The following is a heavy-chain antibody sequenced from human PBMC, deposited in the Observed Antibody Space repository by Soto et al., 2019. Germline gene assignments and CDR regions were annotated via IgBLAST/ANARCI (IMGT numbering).Heavy chain of an antibody. J-gene: IGHJ4*02. Sequence: PGGSLRLSCAASGFTFSSYAINWVRQAPGKGLEWVASISYDGNKKFYADSVRGRFTISRDNSRNTLSLQMNRLRGDDTALYYCAKVRSHGGRDPQYMGRTFDSWGQGTPVTVYS. CDR1: GFTFSSYA. CDR2: ISYDGNKK. CDR3: AKVRSHGGRDPQYMGRTFDS. V-gene: IGHV3-30*18. D-gene: IGHD6-6*01.